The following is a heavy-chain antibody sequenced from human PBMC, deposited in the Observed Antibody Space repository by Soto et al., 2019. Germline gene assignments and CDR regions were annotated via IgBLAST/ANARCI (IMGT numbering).Heavy chain of an antibody. Sequence: QVQLVQSGAEVKKPGSSVKVSCEAPGGTFDHAAITWVRQAPGQGLEWMGGINPMFNSTHYAQKFQGRVTITADAATSTAFMELRRLRSDDTAVDYCARQIFAADYWGQGTLLIVSS. D-gene: IGHD3-9*01. CDR3: ARQIFAADY. V-gene: IGHV1-69*01. CDR2: INPMFNST. J-gene: IGHJ4*02. CDR1: GGTFDHAA.